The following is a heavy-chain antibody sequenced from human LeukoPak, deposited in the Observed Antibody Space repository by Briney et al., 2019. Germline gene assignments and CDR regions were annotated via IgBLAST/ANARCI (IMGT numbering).Heavy chain of an antibody. CDR1: RFTLRIYA. J-gene: IGHJ5*02. CDR3: ATRSDFGSGSYRWFDP. D-gene: IGHD3-10*01. Sequence: GGSLRLSCAASRFTLRIYAMSWGRQAPGKGLEWVSTTSVSGGITHYAHSLKGRVTISRDNFKNTLYLQMNSLRADDTAVYYCATRSDFGSGSYRWFDPWGQGTLVIVSS. CDR2: TSVSGGIT. V-gene: IGHV3-23*01.